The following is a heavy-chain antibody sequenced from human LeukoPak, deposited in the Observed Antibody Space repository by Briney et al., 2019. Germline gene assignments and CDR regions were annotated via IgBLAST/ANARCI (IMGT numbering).Heavy chain of an antibody. CDR2: TSSFSDNT. CDR1: GYTFTSYG. CDR3: ARVQVKTRGSYFRDDY. J-gene: IGHJ4*02. Sequence: ASVTVSCTTSGYTFTSYGISWVRQAPGQGLEWMGWTSSFSDNTKYAEKFQGRVTMTTEISTSTAYMELRSLRFDDTAVYYCARVQVKTRGSYFRDDYWGQGTLVTVSS. V-gene: IGHV1-18*01. D-gene: IGHD1-26*01.